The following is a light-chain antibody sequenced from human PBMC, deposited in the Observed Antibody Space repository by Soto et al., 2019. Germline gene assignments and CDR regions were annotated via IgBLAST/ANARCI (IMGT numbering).Light chain of an antibody. CDR2: GAS. Sequence: EIVLTQSPGTLSLSPGERATLSCRTSQSVGSNYLAWYQQKPGQAPRLLIDGASSRATGIPDRFTGSGSGTDFTLTISRLEPEDSAVYSCQQYGSSPTFGQGTKLEIK. J-gene: IGKJ2*01. CDR1: QSVGSNY. CDR3: QQYGSSPT. V-gene: IGKV3-20*01.